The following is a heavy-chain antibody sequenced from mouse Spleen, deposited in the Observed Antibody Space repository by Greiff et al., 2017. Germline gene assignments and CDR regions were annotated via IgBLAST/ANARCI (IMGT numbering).Heavy chain of an antibody. V-gene: IGHV5-17*01. CDR3: ARPVGDDYAMDY. D-gene: IGHD1-1*02. CDR2: ISSGSSTI. J-gene: IGHJ4*01. CDR1: GFTFSDYG. Sequence: EVKLMESGGGLVKPGGSLKLSCAASGFTFSDYGMHWVRQAPEKGLEWVAYISSGSSTIYYADTVKGRFTISRDNAKNTLFLQMTSLRSEDTAMYYCARPVGDDYAMDYWGQGTSVTVSS.